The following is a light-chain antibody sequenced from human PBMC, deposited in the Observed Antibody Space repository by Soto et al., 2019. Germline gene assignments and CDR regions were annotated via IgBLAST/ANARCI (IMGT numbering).Light chain of an antibody. J-gene: IGKJ2*01. CDR3: QEYHSYPYN. CDR1: QVISSY. CDR2: GAS. V-gene: IGKV1-8*01. Sequence: AIQMTQSPSSFSASTGDRVTITCRASQVISSYLAWYQQKPGKAPKLLIYGASILQSGVPSRFSGSGFGTDFTLTINSLQSDDFATYYCQEYHSYPYNFGQGTKLEIK.